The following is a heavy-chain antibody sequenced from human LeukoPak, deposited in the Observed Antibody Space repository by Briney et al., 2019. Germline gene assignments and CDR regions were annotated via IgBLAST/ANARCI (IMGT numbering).Heavy chain of an antibody. J-gene: IGHJ6*03. CDR3: ARGDSSGYYYVHYYYYYMDV. V-gene: IGHV1-8*01. D-gene: IGHD3-22*01. CDR2: MNPNSGNT. CDR1: GYTFTSYD. Sequence: ASVKVSCKASGYTFTSYDINWVRQATGQGLEWMGWMNPNSGNTGYAQKFQGRVTMTRNTSISTAYMELSSLRSEDTAVYYCARGDSSGYYYVHYYYYYMDVWGKGTTVTISS.